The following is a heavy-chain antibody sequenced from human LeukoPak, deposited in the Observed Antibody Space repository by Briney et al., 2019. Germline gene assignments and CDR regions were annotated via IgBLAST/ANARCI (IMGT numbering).Heavy chain of an antibody. Sequence: GGSLRLSCAASGFTFSSYAMSWVRQAPGKGLEWVSAISGGGGSTYYADSVKGRFTISRDNSKNTLYLQMNSLRAEDTAVYYCAKPNRGMIVVVTPSFDYWGQGTLVTVSS. V-gene: IGHV3-23*01. CDR3: AKPNRGMIVVVTPSFDY. CDR2: ISGGGGST. CDR1: GFTFSSYA. D-gene: IGHD3-22*01. J-gene: IGHJ4*02.